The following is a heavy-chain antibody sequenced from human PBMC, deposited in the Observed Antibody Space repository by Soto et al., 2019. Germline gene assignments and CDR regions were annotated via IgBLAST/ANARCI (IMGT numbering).Heavy chain of an antibody. Sequence: ASVKVSCKASGGYLRNHVINWLRQAPGQGLEWVGAIIPIFGTTKYAENFQGRVTIFADESTNAAYMELTSLRSEDTAIYYCARDRMTKVSHAIECSIIDSWGQGTLVTVSS. D-gene: IGHD3-16*01. CDR2: IIPIFGTT. V-gene: IGHV1-69*13. CDR3: ARDRMTKVSHAIECSIIDS. J-gene: IGHJ5*01. CDR1: GGYLRNHV.